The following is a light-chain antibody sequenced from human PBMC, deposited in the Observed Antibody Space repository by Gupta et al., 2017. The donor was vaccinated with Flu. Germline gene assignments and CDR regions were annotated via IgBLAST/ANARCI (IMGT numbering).Light chain of an antibody. Sequence: ERAALSCRASQSVSSSYLAWYTQKPGQRPRVLMCGASPRVTGIPDRFSGSGSGRDFTRTIRRLEPEDFAVYYCQQYGLSPKTFGQGTKVEVK. CDR2: GAS. CDR1: QSVSSSY. CDR3: QQYGLSPKT. V-gene: IGKV3-20*01. J-gene: IGKJ1*01.